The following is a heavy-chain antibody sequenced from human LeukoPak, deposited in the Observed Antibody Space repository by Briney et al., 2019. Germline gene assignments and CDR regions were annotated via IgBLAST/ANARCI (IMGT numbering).Heavy chain of an antibody. CDR1: GYSFTSHY. Sequence: RASVKVSCKASGYSFTSHYMHWVRQAPGQGLEWLGLINPTGSSTLYAQKFQGRVTMTRDMSTTTDYMELSSLRSDDTAVYYCARGSYGKRAFDYWGQGTLVTVSS. J-gene: IGHJ4*02. V-gene: IGHV1-46*01. D-gene: IGHD5-18*01. CDR3: ARGSYGKRAFDY. CDR2: INPTGSST.